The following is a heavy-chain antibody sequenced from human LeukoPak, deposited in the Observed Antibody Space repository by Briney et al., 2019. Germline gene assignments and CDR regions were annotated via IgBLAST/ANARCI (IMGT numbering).Heavy chain of an antibody. D-gene: IGHD6-13*01. CDR3: ARDTSWAAAGTGVDY. V-gene: IGHV1-18*01. J-gene: IGHJ4*02. CDR2: ISAYNGNT. Sequence: ASVKVSCKPSGYTFTSYGISWVRQAPGQGLEWMGWISAYNGNTNYAQKLQGRVTMTTDTSTSTAYMELRSLRSDDTAVYYCARDTSWAAAGTGVDYWGQGTLVTVSS. CDR1: GYTFTSYG.